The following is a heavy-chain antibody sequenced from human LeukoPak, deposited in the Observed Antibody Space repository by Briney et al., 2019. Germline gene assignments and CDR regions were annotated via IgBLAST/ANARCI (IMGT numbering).Heavy chain of an antibody. Sequence: ASVKVSCKASGYTFTSYGISWVRQAPGQGLEWMGWISAYNGNTNYAQKLQGRVTMTTDTSTSTAYMELRSLRSDDTAVYYCARQYCSGGSCRSIDYWGQGTLVTVSS. CDR2: ISAYNGNT. J-gene: IGHJ4*02. CDR1: GYTFTSYG. V-gene: IGHV1-18*01. D-gene: IGHD2-15*01. CDR3: ARQYCSGGSCRSIDY.